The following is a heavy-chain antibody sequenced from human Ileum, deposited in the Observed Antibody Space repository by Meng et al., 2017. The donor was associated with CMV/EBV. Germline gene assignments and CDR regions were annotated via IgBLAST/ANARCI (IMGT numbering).Heavy chain of an antibody. Sequence: GESLKISCAASGFTFSDYYMSWIRQAPGKGLEWVSYISSSGSTIYYADSVKGRFTISRDNAKNSLYLQMNSLRAEDTAVYYCARQLRITIFGVVRGYYGMDVCGQAIT. CDR2: ISSSGSTI. D-gene: IGHD3-3*01. CDR3: ARQLRITIFGVVRGYYGMDV. CDR1: GFTFSDYY. J-gene: IGHJ6*01. V-gene: IGHV3-11*01.